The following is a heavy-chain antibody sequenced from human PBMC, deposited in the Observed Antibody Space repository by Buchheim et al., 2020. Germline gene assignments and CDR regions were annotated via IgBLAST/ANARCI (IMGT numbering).Heavy chain of an antibody. Sequence: QVQLVESGGGVVQPGRSLRLSCAASGFTFSSYGMHWVRQAPGKGLEWVAVIWYDGSNKYYADSVKGRFTISRDNSKNTLYRQMNSLRAEDTAVYYCARAARDYYYYGMDVWGQGTT. V-gene: IGHV3-33*01. J-gene: IGHJ6*02. CDR3: ARAARDYYYYGMDV. CDR2: IWYDGSNK. CDR1: GFTFSSYG. D-gene: IGHD6-6*01.